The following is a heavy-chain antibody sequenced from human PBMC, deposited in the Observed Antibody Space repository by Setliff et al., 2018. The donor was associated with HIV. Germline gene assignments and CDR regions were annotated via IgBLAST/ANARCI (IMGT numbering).Heavy chain of an antibody. V-gene: IGHV4-31*03. J-gene: IGHJ5*02. CDR2: IYHTGKT. CDR1: GDPIFIGGYY. Sequence: SETLSLTCTVSGDPIFIGGYYWSWIRQHPGGGLEWIGYIYHTGKTYYNPSLQSRIIMSLDMSQNQFSLKLSSVTAADTAVYYCAKEGNSVDNWLDPWGPGSLVTVSS. D-gene: IGHD1-26*01. CDR3: AKEGNSVDNWLDP.